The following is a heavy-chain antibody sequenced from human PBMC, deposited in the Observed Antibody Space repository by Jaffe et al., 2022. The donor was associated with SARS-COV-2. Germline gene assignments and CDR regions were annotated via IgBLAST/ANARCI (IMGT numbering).Heavy chain of an antibody. D-gene: IGHD6-13*01. CDR1: GFTFNDAW. CDR3: TRSYSSNWRYFDY. Sequence: EVQLVESGGGLVKPGGSLRLSCAASGFTFNDAWMSWVRQTPGKGLEWVGRVKSKTDGGTTDYAAPVKGRFTISRDDSENTLFLQMDSLKTDDTAVYYCTRSYSSNWRYFDYWGQGTLVTVSS. CDR2: VKSKTDGGTT. J-gene: IGHJ4*02. V-gene: IGHV3-15*01.